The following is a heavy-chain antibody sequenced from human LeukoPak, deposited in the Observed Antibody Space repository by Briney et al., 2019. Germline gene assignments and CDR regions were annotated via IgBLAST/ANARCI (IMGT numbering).Heavy chain of an antibody. J-gene: IGHJ4*02. CDR3: VPSPRSNFDY. CDR2: IGGSGGST. CDR1: GFTFSSYA. V-gene: IGHV3-23*01. Sequence: PGGSLRLSCSASGFTFSSYAMSWVRQAPGKGLEWVSAIGGSGGSTYYADSVKGRFTISRDNSKNTLYLQMNSLRAEDTAVYYCVPSPRSNFDYWGQGTLVTVSS. D-gene: IGHD2/OR15-2a*01.